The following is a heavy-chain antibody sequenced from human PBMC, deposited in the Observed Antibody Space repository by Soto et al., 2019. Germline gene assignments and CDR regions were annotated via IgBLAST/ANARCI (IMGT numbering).Heavy chain of an antibody. CDR3: ARPSGLLGQYSALVDY. V-gene: IGHV1-69*15. CDR1: GGTFSNSA. D-gene: IGHD6-6*01. CDR2: IIPIFTTT. J-gene: IGHJ4*02. Sequence: SVKVSCKASGGTFSNSAIAWVRQAPVQGLEWLGMIIPIFTTTNYAQKFKDRLTISADGSTSTAYMELSGLKSEDTAVYFCARPSGLLGQYSALVDYWGQGTLVTVSS.